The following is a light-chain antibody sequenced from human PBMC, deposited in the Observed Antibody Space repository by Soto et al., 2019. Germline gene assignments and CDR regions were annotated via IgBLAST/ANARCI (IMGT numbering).Light chain of an antibody. CDR1: SSDVCGYNY. CDR2: DVS. CDR3: SSYTSSSSLWV. J-gene: IGLJ1*01. Sequence: QSALTQPASVSGSPGQSITISCTGTSSDVCGYNYVSWYQQHPGKAPKLMIYDVSNRPSGVSNRFSGSKSGNTASLTISGLQAEDEADYYFSSYTSSSSLWVFGTGTKVTVL. V-gene: IGLV2-14*01.